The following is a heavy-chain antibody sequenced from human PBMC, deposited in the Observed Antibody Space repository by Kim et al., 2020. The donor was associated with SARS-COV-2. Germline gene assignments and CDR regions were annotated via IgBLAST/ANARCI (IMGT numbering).Heavy chain of an antibody. D-gene: IGHD2-15*01. J-gene: IGHJ4*02. CDR3: ARETNYCSGGSCYPGTYYFDY. Sequence: GGSLRLSCAASGFTVSSNYMSWVRQAPGKGLEWVSVIYSGGSTYYADSVKGRFTISRDNSKNTLYLQMNSLRAEDTAVYYCARETNYCSGGSCYPGTYYFDYWGQGTLVTVSS. CDR1: GFTVSSNY. V-gene: IGHV3-53*01. CDR2: IYSGGST.